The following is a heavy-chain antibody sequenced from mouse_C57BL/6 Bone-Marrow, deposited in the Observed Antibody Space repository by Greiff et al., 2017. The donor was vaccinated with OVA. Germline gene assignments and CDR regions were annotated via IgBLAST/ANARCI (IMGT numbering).Heavy chain of an antibody. Sequence: EVQLVESGGDLVKPGGSLKLSCAASGFTFSSYGMSWVRQTPDKRLEWVATISSGGGYTYYPDTVKGRFTISRDNAKNTLYLQMSSLKAEYTAMYCCARRSIWSMDYWGQGTAVTVSS. J-gene: IGHJ4*01. CDR3: ARRSIWSMDY. CDR2: ISSGGGYT. D-gene: IGHD1-1*02. CDR1: GFTFSSYG. V-gene: IGHV5-6*01.